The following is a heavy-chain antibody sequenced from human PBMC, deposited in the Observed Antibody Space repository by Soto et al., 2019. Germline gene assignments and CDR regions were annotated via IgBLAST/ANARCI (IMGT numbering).Heavy chain of an antibody. V-gene: IGHV4-34*01. J-gene: IGHJ4*02. CDR1: GGSFSGYY. Sequence: QVQLQQWGAGLLKPSETLSLTCAVYGGSFSGYYWSWIRQPPGKGLEWIGEINHSGSTNYNPSLKSRVTISVDTSKNQFSLKLSSVTAADTAVYYCRESLLDTAMVDYWGQGTLVTVSS. CDR2: INHSGST. CDR3: RESLLDTAMVDY. D-gene: IGHD5-18*01.